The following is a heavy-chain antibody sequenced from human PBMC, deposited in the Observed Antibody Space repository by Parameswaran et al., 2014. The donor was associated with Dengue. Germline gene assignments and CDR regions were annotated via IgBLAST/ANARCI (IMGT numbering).Heavy chain of an antibody. D-gene: IGHD6-6*01. V-gene: IGHV4-4*02. CDR3: ARGVPARFDY. J-gene: IGHJ4*02. CDR2: IYQSGNT. Sequence: VRQMPGKGLEWIGEIYQSGNTNYNPSLKSRVTISVDKSKNQFSLTLSSVTGADTAVYYCARGVPARFDYWGQGTPGHRLL.